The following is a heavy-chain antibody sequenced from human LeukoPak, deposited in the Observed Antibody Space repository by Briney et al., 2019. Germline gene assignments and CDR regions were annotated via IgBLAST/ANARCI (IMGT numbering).Heavy chain of an antibody. CDR3: ARDSLFPQWLVPYYYYYGMDV. CDR2: ISAYNGNT. CDR1: GYTFTSYG. J-gene: IGHJ6*02. D-gene: IGHD6-19*01. Sequence: ASVKVSCKASGYTFTSYGISWVRQAPGRGLEWMGWISAYNGNTNYAQRLQGRVTMTTDTSTSTAYMELRSLRSDDTAVYYCARDSLFPQWLVPYYYYYGMDVWGQGTTVTVSS. V-gene: IGHV1-18*01.